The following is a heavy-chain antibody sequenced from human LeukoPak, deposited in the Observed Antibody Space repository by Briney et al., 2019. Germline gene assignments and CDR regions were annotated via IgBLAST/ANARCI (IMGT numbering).Heavy chain of an antibody. J-gene: IGHJ6*04. D-gene: IGHD5-18*01. V-gene: IGHV1-69*06. CDR1: GGTFSSYA. Sequence: SVKASCKASGGTFSSYAISWVRQAPGQGLEWMGGIIPIFGTANYAQKFQGRVTITADKSTSTAYMELSSLRSEDTAVYYCARKRMDTAMVSYYYYGMDVWGKGTTVTVSS. CDR2: IIPIFGTA. CDR3: ARKRMDTAMVSYYYYGMDV.